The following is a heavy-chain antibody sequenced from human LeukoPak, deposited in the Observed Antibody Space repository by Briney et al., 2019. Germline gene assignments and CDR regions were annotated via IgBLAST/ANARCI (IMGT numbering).Heavy chain of an antibody. CDR2: ISYDGSNK. J-gene: IGHJ4*02. D-gene: IGHD3-3*01. Sequence: PGGSLRLSCAASGFTFSSYAMHWVRQAPGKGLEWVAVISYDGSNKYYADSVKGRFTISRDNSKNTLYLQMNSLRAEDTAVYYCARDRLGFWSGLFDYWGQGTLVTVSS. CDR1: GFTFSSYA. CDR3: ARDRLGFWSGLFDY. V-gene: IGHV3-30-3*01.